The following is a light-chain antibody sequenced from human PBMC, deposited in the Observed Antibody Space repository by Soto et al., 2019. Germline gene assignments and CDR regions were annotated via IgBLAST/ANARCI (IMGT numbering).Light chain of an antibody. V-gene: IGLV1-44*01. CDR2: KSN. J-gene: IGLJ3*02. CDR3: AAWDDSLNGRV. CDR1: SSNIGSNT. Sequence: QAVVTQPPSASVTPGQRVTISCSGSSSNIGSNTVNWYQQLPGTAPKLLIYKSNQRPSGVPDRFSGSKSGTSASLAISGLQSEDEADYYCAAWDDSLNGRVFGGGTKLTVL.